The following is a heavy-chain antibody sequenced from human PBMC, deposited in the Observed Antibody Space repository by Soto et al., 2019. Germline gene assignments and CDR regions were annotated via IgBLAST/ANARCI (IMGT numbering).Heavy chain of an antibody. CDR2: ISYDGSNK. CDR1: GFTFSSYG. J-gene: IGHJ6*02. V-gene: IGHV3-30*18. Sequence: QVQLVESGGGVVQPGRSLRLSCAASGFTFSSYGMHWVRQAPGKGLEWVAVISYDGSNKYYADSVKGRFTISRDNSKNTLYLKMNSLRAEDTAVYYCAKDRAFMDVWGQGTTVTVSS. CDR3: AKDRAFMDV.